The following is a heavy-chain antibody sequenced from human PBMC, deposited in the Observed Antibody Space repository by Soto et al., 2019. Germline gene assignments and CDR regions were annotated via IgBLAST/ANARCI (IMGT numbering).Heavy chain of an antibody. CDR3: VRDYDILTAYQYYFDY. CDR2: INPSGGST. V-gene: IGHV1-46*01. D-gene: IGHD3-9*01. Sequence: QVHLVQSGADVKKPGASVKVSCKASGYTFTNYYMHWVRQAPGQRLEWMGIINPSGGSTTYAQRFQGRFTITRDTSTSTVYMELSSLRSEDTAVYYCVRDYDILTAYQYYFDYWGQGTLVTVSS. J-gene: IGHJ4*02. CDR1: GYTFTNYY.